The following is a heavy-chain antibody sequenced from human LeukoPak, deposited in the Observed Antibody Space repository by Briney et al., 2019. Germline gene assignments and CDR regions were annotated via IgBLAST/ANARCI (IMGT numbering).Heavy chain of an antibody. CDR1: GGSFSGYY. J-gene: IGHJ5*02. CDR3: AKGARALIAAAGTNNWFDP. D-gene: IGHD6-13*01. CDR2: INHSGST. V-gene: IGHV4-34*01. Sequence: SETLSLTCAVYGGSFSGYYWSWIRQPPGKGLEWIGEINHSGSTNYNPSLKSRVTISVDTSKNQFSLKLSSVTAADTAVYYCAKGARALIAAAGTNNWFDPWGREPWSPSPQ.